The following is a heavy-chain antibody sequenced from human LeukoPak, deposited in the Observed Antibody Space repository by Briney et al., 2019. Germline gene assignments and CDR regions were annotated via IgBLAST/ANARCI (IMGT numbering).Heavy chain of an antibody. Sequence: QAGGSLRLSCSASGFTFSSYAMHWVRQAPGKGLVWVSRVTGDGSSTTYADSVKGRFTISRDNAKNTVYLQMNSLRVEDTAFYYCATGGGSYYDYWGQGTLLTVSS. V-gene: IGHV3-74*01. CDR3: ATGGGSYYDY. CDR1: GFTFSSYA. D-gene: IGHD5-12*01. J-gene: IGHJ4*02. CDR2: VTGDGSST.